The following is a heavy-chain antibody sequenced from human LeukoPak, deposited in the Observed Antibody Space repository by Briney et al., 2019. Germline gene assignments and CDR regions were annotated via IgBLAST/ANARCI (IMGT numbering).Heavy chain of an antibody. V-gene: IGHV4-31*03. CDR3: ARDGGSSGYRYFDL. CDR1: SGSISRGGYY. J-gene: IGHJ2*01. D-gene: IGHD3-22*01. Sequence: SQTLSLTCIVSSGSISRGGYYWSWIRQHGGRGLEGIEYISHSGGTLYNPSLKSRVMISLDKSKNQFSLKLTSVTAADTAVYYCARDGGSSGYRYFDLWGRGTLVTVSS. CDR2: ISHSGGT.